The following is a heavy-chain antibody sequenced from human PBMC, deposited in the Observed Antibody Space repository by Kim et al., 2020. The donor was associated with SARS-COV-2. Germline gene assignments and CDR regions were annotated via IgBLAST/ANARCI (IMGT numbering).Heavy chain of an antibody. V-gene: IGHV3-66*01. Sequence: GGSLRLSCAASGFTVSSNYMSWVRQAPGKGLEWVSVIYSGGSTYYADSVKGRFTISRDNSKNTLYLQMNSLRAEDTAVYYCARGTNDYGDYDDAFDIWGQGTMVTVSS. CDR3: ARGTNDYGDYDDAFDI. J-gene: IGHJ3*02. D-gene: IGHD4-17*01. CDR2: IYSGGST. CDR1: GFTVSSNY.